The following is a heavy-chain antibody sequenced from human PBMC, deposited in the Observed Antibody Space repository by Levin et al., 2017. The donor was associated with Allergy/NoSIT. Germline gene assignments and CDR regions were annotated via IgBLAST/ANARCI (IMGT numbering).Heavy chain of an antibody. CDR1: GVSITSGGDY. CDR3: ARGRSSAGLFDY. D-gene: IGHD6-13*01. Sequence: SQTLSLTCSVSGVSITSGGDYWTWIRQHPVKGLEWIGCSYHSGSTFYSPSLESRVDISLDTSKSQFSLRLISVTAADTAIYYCARGRSSAGLFDYWGQGVLVTVSS. V-gene: IGHV4-31*03. J-gene: IGHJ4*03. CDR2: SYHSGST.